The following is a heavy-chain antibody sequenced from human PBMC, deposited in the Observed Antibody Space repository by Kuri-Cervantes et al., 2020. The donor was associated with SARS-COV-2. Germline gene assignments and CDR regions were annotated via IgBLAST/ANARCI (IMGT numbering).Heavy chain of an antibody. CDR1: GGTFSSYA. D-gene: IGHD1-7*01. Sequence: SVKVSCKASGGTFSSYAISWVRQAPGQGLEWMGGIIPIFGTANYAQKFQGRVTITTDESTSTAYMELSSLRSEDTAVYYCAKVHNWNYEGYAFDIWGQGTMVTVSS. V-gene: IGHV1-69*05. J-gene: IGHJ3*02. CDR3: AKVHNWNYEGYAFDI. CDR2: IIPIFGTA.